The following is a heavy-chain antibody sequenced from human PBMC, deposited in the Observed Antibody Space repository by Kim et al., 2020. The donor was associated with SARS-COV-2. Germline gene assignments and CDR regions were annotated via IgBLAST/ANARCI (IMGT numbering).Heavy chain of an antibody. D-gene: IGHD5-12*01. Sequence: GESLKISCKGSGYSFTSYWIGWVRQMPGKGLEWMGIIYPGDSDTRYSPSFQGQVTISADKSISTAYLQWSSLKASDTAMYYCARRGVEMATNYYFDYWGQGTLVTVSS. CDR3: ARRGVEMATNYYFDY. V-gene: IGHV5-51*01. CDR2: IYPGDSDT. CDR1: GYSFTSYW. J-gene: IGHJ4*02.